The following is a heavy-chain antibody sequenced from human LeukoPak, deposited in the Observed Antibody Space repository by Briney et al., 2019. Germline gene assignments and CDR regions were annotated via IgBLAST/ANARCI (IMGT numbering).Heavy chain of an antibody. J-gene: IGHJ4*02. CDR1: GGSISSSSYY. Sequence: SETLSLTCTVSGGSISSSSYYWGWIRQPPGKGLEWIGSFFYSGSTYYNPSLRSRVTISVDTSKNQFSLKLSSVAAADTAVYYCARQIRSSGWYPDYWGQGTLVTVSS. CDR3: ARQIRSSGWYPDY. D-gene: IGHD6-19*01. V-gene: IGHV4-39*01. CDR2: FFYSGST.